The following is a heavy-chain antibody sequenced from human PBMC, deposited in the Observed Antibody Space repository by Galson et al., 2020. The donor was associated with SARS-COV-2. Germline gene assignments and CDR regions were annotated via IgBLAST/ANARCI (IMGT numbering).Heavy chain of an antibody. CDR2: MNPNSGNT. V-gene: IGHV1-8*01. CDR1: GYTFTSYD. J-gene: IGHJ6*02. CDR3: ASGGYCSSTSCYKGHDYYYYYGMDV. Sequence: ASVKVSCKASGYTFTSYDINWVRQATGQGLEWMGWMNPNSGNTGYAQKFQGRVTMTRNTSISTAYMELSSLRSEDTAVYYCASGGYCSSTSCYKGHDYYYYYGMDVWGQGTTVTVSS. D-gene: IGHD2-2*02.